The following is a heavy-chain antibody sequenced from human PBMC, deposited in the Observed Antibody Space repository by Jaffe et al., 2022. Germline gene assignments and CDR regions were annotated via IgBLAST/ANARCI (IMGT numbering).Heavy chain of an antibody. Sequence: EVQLLESGGGLVQPGGSLRLSCAASGFTFSSYAMSWVRQAPGKGLEWVSAISGSGGSTYYADSVKGRFTISRDNSKNTLYLQMNSLRAEDTAVYYCAKDQGNYDYIWDYYYYMDVWGKGTTVTVSS. J-gene: IGHJ6*03. CDR2: ISGSGGST. CDR3: AKDQGNYDYIWDYYYYMDV. CDR1: GFTFSSYA. V-gene: IGHV3-23*01. D-gene: IGHD3-16*01.